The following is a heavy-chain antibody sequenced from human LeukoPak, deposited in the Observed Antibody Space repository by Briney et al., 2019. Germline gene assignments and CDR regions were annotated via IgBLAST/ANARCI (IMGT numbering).Heavy chain of an antibody. CDR3: ARGNPTYYYDSSGYPQLAGGWFDP. D-gene: IGHD3-22*01. V-gene: IGHV4-34*01. J-gene: IGHJ5*02. CDR2: INHSGNT. CDR1: GASFSGYY. Sequence: SETLSLTCAVYGASFSGYYWTWIRQPPGKGLEWIGEINHSGNTSYNPSLKSRVTISVDTSKNQFSLKLSSVTAADTAVYYCARGNPTYYYDSSGYPQLAGGWFDPWGQGTLVTVSS.